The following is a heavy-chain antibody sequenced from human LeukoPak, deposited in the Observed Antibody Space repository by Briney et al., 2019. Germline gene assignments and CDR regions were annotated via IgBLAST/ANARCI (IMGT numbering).Heavy chain of an antibody. CDR1: GFTFSSYG. CDR3: ARGMEWELRDYYYYMDV. D-gene: IGHD1-26*01. J-gene: IGHJ6*03. Sequence: GGSLRLSCAASGFTFSSYGMHWVRQAPGKGLEWVAVISYDGSNKYYADSVKGRFTISRDNSKNTLYLQMNSLRAEDTAVYYCARGMEWELRDYYYYMDVWGKGTTVTVSS. V-gene: IGHV3-30*19. CDR2: ISYDGSNK.